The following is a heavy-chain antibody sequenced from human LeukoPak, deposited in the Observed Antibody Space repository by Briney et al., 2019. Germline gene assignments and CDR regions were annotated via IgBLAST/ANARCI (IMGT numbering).Heavy chain of an antibody. Sequence: GGSMRLFCAACGFIFSSYAMLWVRQAPGKVVEWVAVLSYDGGIKYCADSVKGRFIISRDNSKNTLYLQMNSLRGKVTAVYSCAKGFRVCSGGSCYSGIFDYWGQGTLVTVSS. V-gene: IGHV3-30*04. CDR3: AKGFRVCSGGSCYSGIFDY. CDR1: GFIFSSYA. CDR2: LSYDGGIK. J-gene: IGHJ4*02. D-gene: IGHD2-15*01.